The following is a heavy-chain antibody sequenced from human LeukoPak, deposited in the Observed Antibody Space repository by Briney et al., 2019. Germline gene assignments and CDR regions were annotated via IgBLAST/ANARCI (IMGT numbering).Heavy chain of an antibody. Sequence: GGSLRLSCAASGFTFSSYWMHWVRQAPGKGLVWVSRIDSDGSSTSYADSVKGRFTISRDNAKNTLYLQMNNLRAEDTAVYYCSSGNSHAFDIWGQGTMVTVSS. V-gene: IGHV3-74*01. CDR3: SSGNSHAFDI. CDR2: IDSDGSST. J-gene: IGHJ3*02. D-gene: IGHD4-23*01. CDR1: GFTFSSYW.